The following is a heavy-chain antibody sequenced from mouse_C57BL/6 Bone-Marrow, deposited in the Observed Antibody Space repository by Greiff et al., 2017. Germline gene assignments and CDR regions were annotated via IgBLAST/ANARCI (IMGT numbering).Heavy chain of an antibody. D-gene: IGHD1-1*01. CDR2: ISSGSSTI. J-gene: IGHJ4*01. CDR3: ARRDYYGSSQYYYAMDY. V-gene: IGHV5-17*03. CDR1: GFTFSDYG. Sequence: EVKLMESGGGLVKPGGSLKLSCAASGFTFSDYGMHWVRQAPEKGLEWVAYISSGSSTIYYADTVKGRFTISRDNAKNTLYLQMSSLKSEDTAMYYCARRDYYGSSQYYYAMDYWGQGTSVTVSS.